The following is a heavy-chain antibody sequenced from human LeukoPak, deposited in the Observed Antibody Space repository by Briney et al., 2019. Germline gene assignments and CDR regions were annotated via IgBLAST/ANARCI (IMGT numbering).Heavy chain of an antibody. V-gene: IGHV4-34*01. CDR3: ARGHCSSTSCYHPWGERFDP. CDR1: GGSFSGYY. D-gene: IGHD2-2*01. J-gene: IGHJ5*02. Sequence: SETLSLTCAVYGGSFSGYYWSWIRQPPGKGLEWIGEINHSGSTNYNPSLKSRVTISVDTSKNQFSLKLSSVTAADTAVYYCARGHCSSTSCYHPWGERFDPWGQGTLVTVSS. CDR2: INHSGST.